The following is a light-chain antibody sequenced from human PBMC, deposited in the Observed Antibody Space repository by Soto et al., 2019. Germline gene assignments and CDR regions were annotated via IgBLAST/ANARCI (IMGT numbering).Light chain of an antibody. J-gene: IGKJ1*01. V-gene: IGKV3-15*01. CDR1: QSISGA. CDR3: QQYSKWPPWT. Sequence: EIVMTQSPATLSVSPGGRATLSCRASQSISGALAWYQQKPGQAPRLLIYGASTRATSFPARFSGSGSGTDFTLTISSLQSEDFAVYYCQQYSKWPPWTFGPGAKVDIK. CDR2: GAS.